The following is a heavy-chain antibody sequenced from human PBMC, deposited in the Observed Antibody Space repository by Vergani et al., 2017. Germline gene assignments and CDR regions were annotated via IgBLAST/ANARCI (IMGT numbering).Heavy chain of an antibody. Sequence: QVQLVESGGGVVQPGRSLRLSCTVSGITFSDYAFHWVRQAPGKGLEWVAVISYDGSNKYYADSVRGRFTISRDDSKNTLYLQMNSLRAEDTAVYYCARDHFLERLYYDFWSGYSPLDYWGQGTRVIVSS. D-gene: IGHD3-3*01. CDR2: ISYDGSNK. J-gene: IGHJ4*02. CDR1: GITFSDYA. CDR3: ARDHFLERLYYDFWSGYSPLDY. V-gene: IGHV3-30-3*01.